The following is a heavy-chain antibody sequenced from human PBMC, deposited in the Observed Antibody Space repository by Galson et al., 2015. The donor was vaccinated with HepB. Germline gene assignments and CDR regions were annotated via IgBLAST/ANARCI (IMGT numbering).Heavy chain of an antibody. D-gene: IGHD2-2*02. CDR1: GYTFTSYD. Sequence: KVSCKASGYTFTSYDISWVRQAPGQGLEWMGWMNPNSGNTGYAQKFQGRVTMTRTSSTGTAYMELSSLRPEDTAVYYCARPGYCTSSRCYSWFDSWGQGTLVTVSS. CDR3: ARPGYCTSSRCYSWFDS. CDR2: MNPNSGNT. V-gene: IGHV1-8*01. J-gene: IGHJ5*01.